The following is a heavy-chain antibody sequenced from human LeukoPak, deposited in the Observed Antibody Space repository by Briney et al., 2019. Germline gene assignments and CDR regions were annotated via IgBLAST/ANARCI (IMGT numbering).Heavy chain of an antibody. CDR1: GGSISSYY. CDR3: AREWELGDAFDI. V-gene: IGHV4-59*12. Sequence: SETLSLACTVSGGSISSYYWSWIRQPPGKGLEWIGYIYYSGSTNYNPSLKSRVTISVDTSKNQFSLKLSSVTAADTAVYYCAREWELGDAFDIWGQGTMVTVSS. D-gene: IGHD1-26*01. J-gene: IGHJ3*02. CDR2: IYYSGST.